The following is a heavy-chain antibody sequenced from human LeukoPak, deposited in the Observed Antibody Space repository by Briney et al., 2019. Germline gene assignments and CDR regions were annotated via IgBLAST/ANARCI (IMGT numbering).Heavy chain of an antibody. CDR2: IKQDGSEK. V-gene: IGHV3-7*04. Sequence: GGSLKLSCAASGFSFSSYWMSWVRQAPGKGLEWVANIKQDGSEKYYVDSVKGRFTISRDNAKNSLFLQMNSLRAEETAVYYCARGEYYYDGGYWGQGTLVTVSS. CDR3: ARGEYYYDGGY. CDR1: GFSFSSYW. J-gene: IGHJ4*02. D-gene: IGHD3-22*01.